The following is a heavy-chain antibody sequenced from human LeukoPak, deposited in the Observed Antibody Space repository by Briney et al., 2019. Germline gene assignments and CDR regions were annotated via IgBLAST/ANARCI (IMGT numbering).Heavy chain of an antibody. CDR3: AREDWNDVGFDY. J-gene: IGHJ4*02. CDR1: GFTFSDYY. V-gene: IGHV3-11*01. Sequence: KTGGSLRLSCAASGFTFSDYYMSWIRQAPGKGQEWVSYISSSGSTIYYADSVKGRFTISRDNAKNSLYLQMNSLRAEDTAVYYCAREDWNDVGFDYWGQGTLVTVSS. CDR2: ISSSGSTI. D-gene: IGHD1-1*01.